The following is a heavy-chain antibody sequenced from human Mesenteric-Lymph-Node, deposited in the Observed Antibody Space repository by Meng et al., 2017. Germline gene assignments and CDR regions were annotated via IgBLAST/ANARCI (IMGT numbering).Heavy chain of an antibody. V-gene: IGHV4-38-2*01. CDR2: IYHSGST. CDR3: ARGAFEYYFDY. CDR1: NYSISSGYY. J-gene: IGHJ4*02. D-gene: IGHD3-16*01. Sequence: SETLSLTCGVSNYSISSGYYWGWIRQPPGKGLEWIGSIYHSGSTYYNPSLKSRVTISVDTSKNQFSLKLSSVTAADTAVYYCARGAFEYYFDYWGQGTLVTVSS.